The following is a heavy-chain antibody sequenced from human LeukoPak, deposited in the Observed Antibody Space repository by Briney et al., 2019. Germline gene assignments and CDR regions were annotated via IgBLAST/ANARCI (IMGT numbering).Heavy chain of an antibody. D-gene: IGHD3-10*01. J-gene: IGHJ4*02. CDR1: GGSISSSSYY. CDR2: IYHTATT. Sequence: PSETLSLTCTVSGGSISSSSYYWGWIRQPPGKGLEWVGSIYHTATTYYSPSLQSRVTISVDTSKNQFSLKLSSVTAADTAVYYCARRGRWDYYGSGSYYGHLKGSHKTSHPYFDYWGQGTLVTVSS. V-gene: IGHV4-39*07. CDR3: ARRGRWDYYGSGSYYGHLKGSHKTSHPYFDY.